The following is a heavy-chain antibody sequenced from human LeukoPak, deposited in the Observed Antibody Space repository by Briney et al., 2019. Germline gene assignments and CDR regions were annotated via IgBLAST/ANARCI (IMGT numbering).Heavy chain of an antibody. CDR3: AKDRYSGSYFHFDY. CDR1: GFIFSDYY. D-gene: IGHD1-26*01. CDR2: ITSNGRTI. J-gene: IGHJ4*02. V-gene: IGHV3-11*01. Sequence: GGSLRLSCAASGFIFSDYYMSWIRQAPGKGLEWVSYITSNGRTIYYADSVKGRFTISRDNAKNSLYLQMSSLRAEDTAVYYCAKDRYSGSYFHFDYWGQGTLVTVSS.